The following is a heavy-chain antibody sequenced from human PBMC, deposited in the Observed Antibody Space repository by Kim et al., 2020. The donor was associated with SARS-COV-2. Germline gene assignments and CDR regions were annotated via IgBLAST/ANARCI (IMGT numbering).Heavy chain of an antibody. D-gene: IGHD2-2*02. CDR3: ARGDIVVVPAAIADYYYYYGMDV. CDR2: IYYSGST. Sequence: SETLSLTCTVSGGSISSGDYYWSWIRQPPGKGLEWIGYIYYSGSTYYNPSLKSRVTISVDTSKNQFSLKLSSVTAADTAVYYCARGDIVVVPAAIADYYYYYGMDVWGQGTTVTVSS. CDR1: GGSISSGDYY. J-gene: IGHJ6*02. V-gene: IGHV4-30-4*01.